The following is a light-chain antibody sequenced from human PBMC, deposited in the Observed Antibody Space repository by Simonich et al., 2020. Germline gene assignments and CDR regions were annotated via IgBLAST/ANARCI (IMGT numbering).Light chain of an antibody. J-gene: IGKJ2*01. CDR1: QGISSW. V-gene: IGKV1-12*01. Sequence: DIQMTQSPSSVSASVGTRVTITCRAGQGISSWLAGYQQKPGKATKLLIYAASSLQSGVPSRFSGSGSGTEFTLTISSLQPEDFATYYCLQHNSYPYTFGQGTKLEIK. CDR2: AAS. CDR3: LQHNSYPYT.